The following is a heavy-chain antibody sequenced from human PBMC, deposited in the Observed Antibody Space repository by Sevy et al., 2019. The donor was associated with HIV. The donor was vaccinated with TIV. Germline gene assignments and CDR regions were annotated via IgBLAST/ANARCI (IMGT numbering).Heavy chain of an antibody. J-gene: IGHJ2*01. V-gene: IGHV3-21*01. CDR2: ISSSNSYI. CDR3: STAGCVVPAALPNWYFDL. CDR1: GFTFSSYS. D-gene: IGHD2-2*01. Sequence: GGSLRLSCAASGFTFSSYSMNWVRQAPGKGLEWVSSISSSNSYIYYADSVKGRFTISRDNAKNSLYLQMNSLRAEDTAVYYCSTAGCVVPAALPNWYFDLWGRGTLVTVSS.